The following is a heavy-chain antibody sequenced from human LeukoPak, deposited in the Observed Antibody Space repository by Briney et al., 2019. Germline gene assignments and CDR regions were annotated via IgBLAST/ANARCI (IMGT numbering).Heavy chain of an antibody. CDR1: GGRCGRNA. D-gene: IGHD6-19*01. J-gene: IGHJ5*02. CDR2: IIPIFGTA. Sequence: GGRCGRNACRCLWPAYGQGLEWMGGIIPIFGTANYAQKFQGRVTITADKSTSTAYMELSSLRSEDTAVYYCARDGGYSSELYWFDPWGQGTLVTVAS. CDR3: ARDGGYSSELYWFDP. V-gene: IGHV1-69*06.